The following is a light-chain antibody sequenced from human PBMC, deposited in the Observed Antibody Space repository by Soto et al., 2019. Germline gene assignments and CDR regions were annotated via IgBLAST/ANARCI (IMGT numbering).Light chain of an antibody. CDR2: GAS. J-gene: IGKJ3*01. CDR1: QSFSSSY. Sequence: MVLTQSPGTLSLSPGERATLACRASQSFSSSYLAWYQQKPGQAPRLLIYGASSRATGIPDRLSGSGSGTDFTLTINILEPDDFAVYYCQYDGSSPVTFRPGTQVEIK. V-gene: IGKV3-20*01. CDR3: QYDGSSPVT.